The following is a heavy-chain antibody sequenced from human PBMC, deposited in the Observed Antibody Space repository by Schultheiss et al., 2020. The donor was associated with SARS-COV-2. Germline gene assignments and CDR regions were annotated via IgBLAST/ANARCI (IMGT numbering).Heavy chain of an antibody. CDR3: ARGGSYDILTGYYGGVEFGPFDY. Sequence: GGSLRLSCAASGFTFSSYSMNWVRQAPGKGLEWVSYMSSSGSTIYYADSVKGRFTISRDNSKNTLYLQMNSLRAEDTAVYYCARGGSYDILTGYYGGVEFGPFDYWGQGTLVTVSS. D-gene: IGHD3-9*01. CDR2: MSSSGSTI. V-gene: IGHV3-48*01. J-gene: IGHJ4*02. CDR1: GFTFSSYS.